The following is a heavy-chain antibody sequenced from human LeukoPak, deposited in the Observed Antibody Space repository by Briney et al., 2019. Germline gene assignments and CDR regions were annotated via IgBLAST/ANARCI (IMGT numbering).Heavy chain of an antibody. CDR1: GGSISSHY. J-gene: IGHJ4*02. Sequence: SETLSLTCTVSGGSISSHYWSWIRQPPGKGLEWLGYIFYSGSTNYNPSLRSRVTISVDTSKKQFSLKLSFVSAADTAVYFCARGRVNGFRRTYFDYWGQGTLVTVSS. D-gene: IGHD1-1*01. CDR3: ARGRVNGFRRTYFDY. CDR2: IFYSGST. V-gene: IGHV4-59*11.